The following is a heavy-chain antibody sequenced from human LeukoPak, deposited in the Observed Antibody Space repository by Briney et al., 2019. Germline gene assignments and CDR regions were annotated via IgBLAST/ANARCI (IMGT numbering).Heavy chain of an antibody. CDR1: GGSISSYF. D-gene: IGHD3-22*01. J-gene: IGHJ3*02. CDR3: ARTFNYYDSSGYSSGAFDI. Sequence: PSETLSLTCTVSGGSISSYFWSWIRQPAWKELEWIGRIYTSGNTNYNPSLKSRVTMSVDTSKNQFSLKLSSVTAADTAVYYCARTFNYYDSSGYSSGAFDIWGQGTMVTVSS. CDR2: IYTSGNT. V-gene: IGHV4-4*07.